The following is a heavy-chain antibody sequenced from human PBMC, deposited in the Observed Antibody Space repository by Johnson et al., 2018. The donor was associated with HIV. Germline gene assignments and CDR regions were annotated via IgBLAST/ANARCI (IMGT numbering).Heavy chain of an antibody. CDR2: IYSGGST. CDR1: GFTFSSYW. D-gene: IGHD3-22*01. CDR3: ARGEYYYDSSGYSNTPDAFDI. Sequence: VHLVESGGGLIQPGGSLRLSCAASGFTFSSYWMSWVRQAPGKGLEWVSVIYSGGSTYYADSVKGRFTISRDNSKNTLYLQMNSLRAEDTAVYYCARGEYYYDSSGYSNTPDAFDIWGQGTMVTVSS. V-gene: IGHV3-66*03. J-gene: IGHJ3*02.